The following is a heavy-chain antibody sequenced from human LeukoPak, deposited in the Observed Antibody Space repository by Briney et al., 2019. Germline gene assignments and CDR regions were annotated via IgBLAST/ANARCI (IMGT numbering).Heavy chain of an antibody. CDR1: GGSFSGYY. Sequence: SETLSLTCAVYGGSFSGYYWSWIRQPPGKGLEWIGEINHSGSTNYNPSLKSRVTISVDTSKNQFSLKLSSVTAADTAVYYCARNPIPSKYCSGGSCYRDLSNYCYYGMDVWGQGTTVTVSS. D-gene: IGHD2-15*01. J-gene: IGHJ6*02. CDR3: ARNPIPSKYCSGGSCYRDLSNYCYYGMDV. CDR2: INHSGST. V-gene: IGHV4-34*01.